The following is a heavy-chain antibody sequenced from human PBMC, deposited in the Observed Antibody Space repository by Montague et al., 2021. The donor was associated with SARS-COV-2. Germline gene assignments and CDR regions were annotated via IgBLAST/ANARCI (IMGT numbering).Heavy chain of an antibody. V-gene: IGHV4-59*01. D-gene: IGHD3-10*01. J-gene: IGHJ5*02. Sequence: SETLSLTCTVSGGSISSYYLSWIRQPPGKGLEWIGYIYYSGSTNYNPSLKSRVTISVDTSKNQFSLKLSSVTAADTAVYYCARDGSGSYYNVHQNWFDLWGPGTLVTAAS. CDR1: GGSISSYY. CDR2: IYYSGST. CDR3: ARDGSGSYYNVHQNWFDL.